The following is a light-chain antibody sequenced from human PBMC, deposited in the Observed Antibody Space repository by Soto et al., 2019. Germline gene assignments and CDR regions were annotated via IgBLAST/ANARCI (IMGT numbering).Light chain of an antibody. V-gene: IGKV3-11*01. CDR2: DAS. Sequence: EIVLTQSPVTLSLSPGERATLSCRASQSVTTFLAWYQQKPGQAPRLLIYDASKRATGIPARFSGSGSGTDFTLTISSLEPEDFAVYYCQQRTKWPLTFGGGTKVEIK. J-gene: IGKJ4*01. CDR3: QQRTKWPLT. CDR1: QSVTTF.